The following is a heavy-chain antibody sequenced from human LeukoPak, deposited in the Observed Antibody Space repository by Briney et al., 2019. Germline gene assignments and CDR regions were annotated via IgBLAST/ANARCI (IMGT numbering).Heavy chain of an antibody. V-gene: IGHV3-9*01. J-gene: IGHJ3*01. CDR1: GFTFDDYA. CDR3: AKGVSDAFDV. Sequence: QPGGSLRLSCAASGFTFDDYAMHWVRQVPGKGLEWVASIIWNSFSIGYADSVKGRFTISRDNAKNSLFLQMNSLRVEDTALFYCAKGVSDAFDVWGQGTMVTVSS. CDR2: IIWNSFSI.